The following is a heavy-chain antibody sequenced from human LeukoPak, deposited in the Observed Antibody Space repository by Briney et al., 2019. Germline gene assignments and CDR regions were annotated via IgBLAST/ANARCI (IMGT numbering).Heavy chain of an antibody. Sequence: GGSLRLSCAGSGFTFSNAWLSWVRQAPGKGLEWVGRIKSKYDGGTIDFPAPMKGRFTISREDSKNTLYLQMSSLKTEDTAVYYCATGAYFDYWGQGILVTVSS. J-gene: IGHJ4*02. CDR3: ATGAYFDY. CDR1: GFTFSNAW. V-gene: IGHV3-15*01. CDR2: IKSKYDGGTI.